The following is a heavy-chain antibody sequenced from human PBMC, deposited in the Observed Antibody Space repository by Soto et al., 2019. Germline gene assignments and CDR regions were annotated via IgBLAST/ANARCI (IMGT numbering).Heavy chain of an antibody. V-gene: IGHV3-11*06. J-gene: IGHJ4*02. CDR2: ISESSTST. CDR1: GLSFSDKY. CDR3: TRGGSGNWSPYFDY. Sequence: VGSLRLSGEVSGLSFSDKYMSWIRQAPGKGLEWVSYISESSTSTNYAESVKGRFTISRDNAKKSLYLQMNSLRVEDTAVYYCTRGGSGNWSPYFDYWGQGILVTVSS. D-gene: IGHD6-13*01.